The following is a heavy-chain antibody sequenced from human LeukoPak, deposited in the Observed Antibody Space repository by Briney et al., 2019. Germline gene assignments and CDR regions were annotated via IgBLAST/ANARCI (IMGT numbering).Heavy chain of an antibody. CDR3: AKDTYYYDSSGYYWGIDYYFDY. CDR2: IYSGGST. J-gene: IGHJ4*02. D-gene: IGHD3-22*01. CDR1: GFTVSSNY. Sequence: GGSLRLSCAASGFTVSSNYMSWVRQAPGKGLEWVSVIYSGGSTYYADSVKGRFTISRDNSKNTLYLQMNSLRAEDTAVYYCAKDTYYYDSSGYYWGIDYYFDYWGQGTLVTVSS. V-gene: IGHV3-66*01.